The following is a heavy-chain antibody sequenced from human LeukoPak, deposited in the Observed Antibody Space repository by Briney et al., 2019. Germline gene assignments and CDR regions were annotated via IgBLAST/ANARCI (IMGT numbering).Heavy chain of an antibody. CDR2: ISSSSSYI. D-gene: IGHD6-25*01. V-gene: IGHV3-21*01. Sequence: GGSLRLSCAASGFTFSSYSMNWVRQAPGKGLEWVSSISSSSSYIYYADSVKGRFTISRDNAKNSLYLQMNSLRAEDTAVYYCARDSSGVYYYYYYMDVWGKGTTVTVSS. J-gene: IGHJ6*03. CDR1: GFTFSSYS. CDR3: ARDSSGVYYYYYYMDV.